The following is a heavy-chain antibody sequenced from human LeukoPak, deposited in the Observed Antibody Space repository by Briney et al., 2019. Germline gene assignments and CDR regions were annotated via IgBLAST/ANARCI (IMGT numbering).Heavy chain of an antibody. J-gene: IGHJ5*02. V-gene: IGHV4-4*07. CDR2: IYTSGST. Sequence: SETLSLTCTVSGGSISSYYWGWIRQPAGKGLEWIWRIYTSGSTNYNPSLKSRVTISVDKSKNQFSLKLTSVTAADTAVYYCARLNGDYDWGNWFDPWGQGTLVTVSS. CDR1: GGSISSYY. CDR3: ARLNGDYDWGNWFDP. D-gene: IGHD4-17*01.